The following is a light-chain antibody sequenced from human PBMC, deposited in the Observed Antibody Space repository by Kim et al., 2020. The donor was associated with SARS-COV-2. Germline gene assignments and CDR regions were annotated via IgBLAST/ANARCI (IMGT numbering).Light chain of an antibody. CDR1: QNLEHSDGHTY. V-gene: IGKV2-24*01. J-gene: IGKJ1*01. Sequence: ASTSCRSSQNLEHSDGHTYLSWLQRRPGQSPRLLIYQISNRFSGVPDRFSGSGAGTDFTLKISRVEAEDVGLYYCMQSTQFPRTFGQGTKVDIK. CDR2: QIS. CDR3: MQSTQFPRT.